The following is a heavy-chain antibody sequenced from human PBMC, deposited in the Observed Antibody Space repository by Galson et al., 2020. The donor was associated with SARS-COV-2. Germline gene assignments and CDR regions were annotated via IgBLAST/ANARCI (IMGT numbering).Heavy chain of an antibody. V-gene: IGHV4-39*07. CDR1: SGSISTTSYY. D-gene: IGHD2-15*01. Sequence: SETLSLTCTVSSGSISTTSYYWGWIRQPPGKGLEWIGSIYYTGSTYSNPSLKSRVIISVDTSKNQFSLKLNSVTAADTAVYYCARVGGGSVGSCYSPQYFDYWGQGTLVTVSS. CDR2: IYYTGST. CDR3: ARVGGGSVGSCYSPQYFDY. J-gene: IGHJ4*02.